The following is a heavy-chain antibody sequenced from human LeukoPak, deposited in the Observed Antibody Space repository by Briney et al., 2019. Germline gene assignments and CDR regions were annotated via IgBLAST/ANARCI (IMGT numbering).Heavy chain of an antibody. CDR3: ARRMVTLDY. Sequence: GGSLRLSCAASGFTFSSYGMHWVRQASGKGLVWVSRINSDGSDTYYADSVKGRFTISRDNAKNTLYLQMNSLRAEDTAVYYCARRMVTLDYWGQGSVVSVSS. V-gene: IGHV3-74*01. CDR2: INSDGSDT. D-gene: IGHD4-23*01. CDR1: GFTFSSYG. J-gene: IGHJ4*02.